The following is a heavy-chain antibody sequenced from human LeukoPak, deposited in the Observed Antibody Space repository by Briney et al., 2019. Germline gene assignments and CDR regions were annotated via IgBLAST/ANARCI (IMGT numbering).Heavy chain of an antibody. CDR1: GYTFTNND. CDR2: MNPRSGNT. J-gene: IGHJ4*02. CDR3: AKVVSGGHHDY. D-gene: IGHD2-15*01. Sequence: ASVKVSCKASGYTFTNNDISWVRQAAGQGLAWMGWMNPRSGNTGYAQKFQGRVTMTRDTSITTAYMELSALRSEDTAVYYCAKVVSGGHHDYWGQGTLVTVSS. V-gene: IGHV1-8*01.